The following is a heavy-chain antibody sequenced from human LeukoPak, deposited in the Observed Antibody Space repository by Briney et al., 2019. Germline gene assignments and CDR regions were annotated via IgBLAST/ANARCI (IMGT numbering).Heavy chain of an antibody. CDR3: ARPYSSSF. J-gene: IGHJ4*02. Sequence: GGSLRLSCAASGFTFSSYEMNWVRQAPGKGLEWLSYISSSGGTKYYADSVKGRFTISRDNATNSLYLQMSSLRAEDTAVYYCARPYSSSFWGQGTLVTVSS. CDR2: ISSSGGTK. D-gene: IGHD6-6*01. CDR1: GFTFSSYE. V-gene: IGHV3-48*03.